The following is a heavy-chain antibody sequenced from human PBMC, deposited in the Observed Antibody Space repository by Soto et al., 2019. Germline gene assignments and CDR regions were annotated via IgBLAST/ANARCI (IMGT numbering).Heavy chain of an antibody. Sequence: QVQLVQSGAEVKKPGSSVKVSCKASGGTFSSYAISWVRQAPGQGLEWMGGIIPIFGTANYAQKFQGRVTITADESTSTAYMELSSLRSEDTAVYYCASPNYDFWSGYSYSYYYGMDVWGQGTTVTVSS. J-gene: IGHJ6*02. D-gene: IGHD3-3*01. V-gene: IGHV1-69*01. CDR1: GGTFSSYA. CDR3: ASPNYDFWSGYSYSYYYGMDV. CDR2: IIPIFGTA.